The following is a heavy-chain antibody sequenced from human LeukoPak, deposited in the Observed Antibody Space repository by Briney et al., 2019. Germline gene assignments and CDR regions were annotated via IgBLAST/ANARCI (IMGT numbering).Heavy chain of an antibody. J-gene: IGHJ4*02. D-gene: IGHD2-15*01. Sequence: GGSLRLSCAVSGFTFSSYWMSWVRQAPGKGLEWVANINKDGSEKYYVDSLEGRFTISRDNAKNSLFLQMNSLRAEDTAVYYCARDAYSGGSCYAYWGQGTLVIVSS. CDR1: GFTFSSYW. V-gene: IGHV3-7*01. CDR2: INKDGSEK. CDR3: ARDAYSGGSCYAY.